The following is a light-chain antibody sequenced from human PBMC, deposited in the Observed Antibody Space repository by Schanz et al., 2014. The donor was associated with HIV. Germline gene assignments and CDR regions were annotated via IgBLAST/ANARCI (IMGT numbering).Light chain of an antibody. CDR2: GTS. Sequence: IVLTQSPGTLSLSPGERATLSCRASQGIHSSSLAWYRQRPGQSPRLLIYGTSTRATGIPDRFSGSGSGTDFSLTISSLEPEDFAVYYCQYFGNSGGTFGGGTKVEIK. CDR1: QGIHSSS. J-gene: IGKJ4*01. V-gene: IGKV3-20*01. CDR3: QYFGNSGGT.